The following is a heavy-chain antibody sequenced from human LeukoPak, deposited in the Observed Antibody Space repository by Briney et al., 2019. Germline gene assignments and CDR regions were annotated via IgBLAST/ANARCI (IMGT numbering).Heavy chain of an antibody. Sequence: GGSLRLSCAASGFTFSSYWMHWVRQAPGKGLVWVSRINSDGSSTSYADSVKGRFTISRDNAKNTLYLQMNSLRAEDTAVYYCASEIGYCSSTSCYFLDYWGPGTLVIVSS. CDR1: GFTFSSYW. J-gene: IGHJ4*02. CDR2: INSDGSST. D-gene: IGHD2-2*01. CDR3: ASEIGYCSSTSCYFLDY. V-gene: IGHV3-74*01.